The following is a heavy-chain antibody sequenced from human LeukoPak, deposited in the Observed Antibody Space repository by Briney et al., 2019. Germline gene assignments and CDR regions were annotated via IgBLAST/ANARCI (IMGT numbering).Heavy chain of an antibody. V-gene: IGHV4-30-2*01. CDR1: GDSISSGDYS. J-gene: IGHJ5*02. Sequence: SQTLSLTCAVSGDSISSGDYSWSWIRQPSGKGLGWIGYIFHSGSTYYNPSLKSRVPISVEKSKNQFSLGLTSVPAADTGVYYCARELWFVNAPGSWFDPWGQGTLVTVSS. D-gene: IGHD3-10*01. CDR2: IFHSGST. CDR3: ARELWFVNAPGSWFDP.